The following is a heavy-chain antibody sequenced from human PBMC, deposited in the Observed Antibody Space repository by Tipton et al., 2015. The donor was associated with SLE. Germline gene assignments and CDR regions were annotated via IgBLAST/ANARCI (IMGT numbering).Heavy chain of an antibody. D-gene: IGHD6-6*01. J-gene: IGHJ6*03. CDR2: IYGSGNT. CDR3: ARVGGQYSTPYYYYYMDV. V-gene: IGHV4-61*09. Sequence: TLSLTCTVSGGSISRSSYYWSWTRQPAGKGLEWIGYIYGSGNTNYNPSLKSRVTISVDTSKNQFSLKLSSVTAADTAVYYCARVGGQYSTPYYYYYMDVWGKGTTVTVSS. CDR1: GGSISRSSYY.